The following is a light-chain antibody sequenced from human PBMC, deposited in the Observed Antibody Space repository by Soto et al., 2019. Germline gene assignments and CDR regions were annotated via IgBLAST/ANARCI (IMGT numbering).Light chain of an antibody. J-gene: IGLJ1*01. V-gene: IGLV2-23*01. CDR1: SSDVGSYNL. Sequence: QSVLTXPASVSGSPGQSITISCTGTSSDVGSYNLVSWYQKHPGKAPKLMIYEGSKRPSGVSNRFSGSKSGNTASLTISGLQAEDEADYYCCSYAGSSTFVFGTGTKVTVL. CDR2: EGS. CDR3: CSYAGSSTFV.